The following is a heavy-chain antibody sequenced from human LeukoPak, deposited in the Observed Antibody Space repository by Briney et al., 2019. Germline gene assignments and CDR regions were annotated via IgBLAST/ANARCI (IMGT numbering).Heavy chain of an antibody. J-gene: IGHJ4*02. V-gene: IGHV1-18*01. Sequence: APVKVSCKASGYTFSTYGISWVRQAPGQGFEWMGWISAYNGNTNYAQQFQDRVTMTTDTSTSTAYMELRSLRSDDTAVYYCAKDHNGANSGTFDYWGQGTLVTVSS. CDR3: AKDHNGANSGTFDY. CDR1: GYTFSTYG. CDR2: ISAYNGNT. D-gene: IGHD4-23*01.